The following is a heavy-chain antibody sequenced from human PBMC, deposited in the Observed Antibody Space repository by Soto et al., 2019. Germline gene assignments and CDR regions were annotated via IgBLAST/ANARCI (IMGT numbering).Heavy chain of an antibody. Sequence: QVQLVQSGAEVKKPGASVKVSCKASGYTFTSYGISWVRQAPGQGLEWMGWISAYNGNTNYAQKLQGRVTKTTDTSTSTAYMELRSLRSDDTAVYYCARDQNAIVVVPAALGFDYWGQGTLVTVSS. J-gene: IGHJ4*02. CDR3: ARDQNAIVVVPAALGFDY. D-gene: IGHD2-2*01. CDR1: GYTFTSYG. CDR2: ISAYNGNT. V-gene: IGHV1-18*01.